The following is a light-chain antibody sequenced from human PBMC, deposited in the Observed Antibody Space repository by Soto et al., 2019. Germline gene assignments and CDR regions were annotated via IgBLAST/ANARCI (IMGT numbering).Light chain of an antibody. Sequence: IHVTQSPSSLSASVGDRVTITCRASQRITTYLHWYQQKPGEAPKLLISTSGTLQRGVPSRFTGSGSGTDFTLTITGLQRADFATYFCQQTYNTPYTFGQGTKLEIK. V-gene: IGKV1-39*01. CDR2: TSG. CDR1: QRITTY. J-gene: IGKJ2*01. CDR3: QQTYNTPYT.